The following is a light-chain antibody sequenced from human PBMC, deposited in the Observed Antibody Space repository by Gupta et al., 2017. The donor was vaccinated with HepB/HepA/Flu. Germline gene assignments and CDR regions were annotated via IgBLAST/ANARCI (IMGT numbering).Light chain of an antibody. J-gene: IGKJ3*01. Sequence: EIVLTQSPGTLSLSPGERATLSCRASQSVSSSYLAWYQQKPGQAPRLLIYGASSRATGIPDRFSGSGSGTDFTLTISRLEPEDFAVYYCQQYGSSPRTFGPETKVDIK. CDR1: QSVSSSY. V-gene: IGKV3-20*01. CDR2: GAS. CDR3: QQYGSSPRT.